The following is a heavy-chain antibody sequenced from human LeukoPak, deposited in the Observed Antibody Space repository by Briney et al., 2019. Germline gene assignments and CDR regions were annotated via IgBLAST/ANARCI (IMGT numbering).Heavy chain of an antibody. CDR1: GFIFSNYA. Sequence: GGSLRLSCAASGFIFSNYAMNWVRQAPGKGLEWVAVISYDGSKKEYADSVKGRFTISRDNSKNTLYLQMNSLRAEDTAVYYCAKDDLRFLEWWYFDLWGRGTLVTVSS. J-gene: IGHJ2*01. CDR3: AKDDLRFLEWWYFDL. CDR2: ISYDGSKK. D-gene: IGHD3-3*01. V-gene: IGHV3-30*04.